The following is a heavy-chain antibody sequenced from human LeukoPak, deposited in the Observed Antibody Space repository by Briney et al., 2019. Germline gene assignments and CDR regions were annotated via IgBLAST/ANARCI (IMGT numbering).Heavy chain of an antibody. CDR1: GGSFSGYY. CDR2: INHSGST. D-gene: IGHD6-19*01. V-gene: IGHV4-34*01. Sequence: PSETLSLTCAVYGGSFSGYYWSWIRQPPGEGLEWIGEINHSGSTNYNPSLKSRVTISVDTSKNQFSLKLSSVTAADTAVYYCARGGIAVAGTLFDPWGQGTLVTVSS. J-gene: IGHJ5*02. CDR3: ARGGIAVAGTLFDP.